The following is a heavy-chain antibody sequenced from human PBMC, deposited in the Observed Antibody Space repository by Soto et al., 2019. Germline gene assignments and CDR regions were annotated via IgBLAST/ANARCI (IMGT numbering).Heavy chain of an antibody. CDR2: ISYDGSNK. CDR1: GFTFSSYG. D-gene: IGHD5-18*01. J-gene: IGHJ4*02. CDR3: EKGGASYGYNY. V-gene: IGHV3-30*18. Sequence: PGGSLRLSCAASGFTFSSYGMHWVRQAPGKGLEWVAVISYDGSNKYYADSVKGRFTISRDNSKNTLYLQMNSLRAEDTAVYYCEKGGASYGYNYWGQGTLVTVSS.